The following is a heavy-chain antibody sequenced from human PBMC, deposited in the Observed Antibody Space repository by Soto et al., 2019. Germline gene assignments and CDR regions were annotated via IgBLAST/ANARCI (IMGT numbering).Heavy chain of an antibody. V-gene: IGHV3-21*01. CDR3: ARDHYDFNYDYGMDV. Sequence: GSRRLSCAASGFTFSSYSMNWVRQAPGKGLEWVSSISSSSSYIYYADSVKGRFAISRDNAKNSLYLQMNSLRAEDTAVYYCARDHYDFNYDYGMDVWGQGTTVTVSS. D-gene: IGHD3-3*01. CDR2: ISSSSSYI. CDR1: GFTFSSYS. J-gene: IGHJ6*02.